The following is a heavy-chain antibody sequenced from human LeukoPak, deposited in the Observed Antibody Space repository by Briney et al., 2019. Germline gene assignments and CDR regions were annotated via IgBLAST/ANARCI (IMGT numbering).Heavy chain of an antibody. J-gene: IGHJ6*02. CDR1: GFTFSSYW. D-gene: IGHD1-26*01. CDR2: IEQDGSGK. V-gene: IGHV3-7*05. Sequence: GGSLRLSCAASGFTFSSYWMSWVRQAPGKGLEWVANIEQDGSGKYYVDSVKGRFTISRDNAKNSLYLQMNSLRAEDTAVYYCARVGGYATELYYYYGMDVWGQGTTVTVSS. CDR3: ARVGGYATELYYYYGMDV.